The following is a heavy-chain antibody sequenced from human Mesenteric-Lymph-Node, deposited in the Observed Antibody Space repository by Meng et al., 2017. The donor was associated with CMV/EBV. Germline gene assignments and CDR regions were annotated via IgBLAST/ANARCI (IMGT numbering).Heavy chain of an antibody. CDR2: MNPNSGDT. J-gene: IGHJ3*02. V-gene: IGHV1-2*02. D-gene: IGHD2-2*01. Sequence: ASVKVSCKASGYTFTSYYMHWVRQAPGQGLEWMGWMNPNSGDTNYAQKFQGRVTMTRDTSISTAYMEQSRLRSADTAVYYCARDRGAVVVPAEDAFDIWGQGTMVTVSS. CDR3: ARDRGAVVVPAEDAFDI. CDR1: GYTFTSYY.